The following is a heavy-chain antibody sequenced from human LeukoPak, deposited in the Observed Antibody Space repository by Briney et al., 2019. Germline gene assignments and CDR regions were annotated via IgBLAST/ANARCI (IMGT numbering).Heavy chain of an antibody. J-gene: IGHJ6*02. CDR2: FDPEDGET. Sequence: ASVKVSCKVSGYTLTELFMHWVRQAPGKGLAWMGGFDPEDGETIYAQKFQGRVTMTEDTSTDTAYMELSSLRSEDTAVYYCATVAGWELPYYYYGMDVWGQGTTVTVSS. V-gene: IGHV1-24*01. D-gene: IGHD1-26*01. CDR3: ATVAGWELPYYYYGMDV. CDR1: GYTLTELF.